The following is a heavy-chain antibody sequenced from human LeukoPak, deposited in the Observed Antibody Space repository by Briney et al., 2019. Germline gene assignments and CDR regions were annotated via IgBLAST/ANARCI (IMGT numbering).Heavy chain of an antibody. CDR3: ATSESGRSWDWFAP. D-gene: IGHD3-10*01. CDR2: LTQFFRRT. J-gene: IGHJ5*02. Sequence: VKVSCKASGGSFRTYPISWVRQAPGQGLEWMGGLTQFFRRTNYTQKFQDRLTITTDESSSTAYMELSDLRSDDTAIYYCATSESGRSWDWFAPWGQGTLVTVSS. V-gene: IGHV1-69*13. CDR1: GGSFRTYP.